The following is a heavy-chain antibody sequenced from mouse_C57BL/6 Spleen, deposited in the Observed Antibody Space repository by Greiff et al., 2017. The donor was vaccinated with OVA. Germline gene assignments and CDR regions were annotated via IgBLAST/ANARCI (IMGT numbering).Heavy chain of an antibody. J-gene: IGHJ3*01. V-gene: IGHV10-1*01. CDR3: VRPYYSNFAWFAY. Sequence: EVQGVESGGGLVQPKGSLKLSCAASGFSFNTYAMNWVRQAPGKGLEWVARIRSKSNNYATYYADSVKDRFTISRDDSESMLYLQMNNLKPEDTAMYYCVRPYYSNFAWFAYWGQGTLVTVSA. CDR1: GFSFNTYA. CDR2: IRSKSNNYAT. D-gene: IGHD2-5*01.